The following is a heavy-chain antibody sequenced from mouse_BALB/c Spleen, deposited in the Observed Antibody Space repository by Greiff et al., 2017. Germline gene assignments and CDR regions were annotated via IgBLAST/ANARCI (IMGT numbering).Heavy chain of an antibody. V-gene: IGHV2-9*02. D-gene: IGHD2-3*01. J-gene: IGHJ1*01. CDR2: IWAGGST. CDR3: ARDGLYDGYYWYFDV. CDR1: GFSLTSYG. Sequence: VQLVESGPGLVAPSQSLSITCTVSGFSLTSYGVHWVRQPPGKGLEWLGVIWAGGSTNYNSALMSRLSISKDNSKSQVFLKMNSLQTDDTAMYYCARDGLYDGYYWYFDVWGAGTTVTVSS.